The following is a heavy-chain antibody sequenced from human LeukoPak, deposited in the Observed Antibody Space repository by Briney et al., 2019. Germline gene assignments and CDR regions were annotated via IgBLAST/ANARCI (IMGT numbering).Heavy chain of an antibody. J-gene: IGHJ4*02. D-gene: IGHD6-13*01. V-gene: IGHV4-4*09. Sequence: SETLSLTCTVSDVSISTYCWSWIRQSPGKGLEWIAYIHSSGGTDYKPALKSRVTISIDTSRDRFSLRLSSVTAADTAVYYCARHFRPAASQRAFDYWGQGTLVTVSS. CDR1: DVSISTYC. CDR3: ARHFRPAASQRAFDY. CDR2: IHSSGGT.